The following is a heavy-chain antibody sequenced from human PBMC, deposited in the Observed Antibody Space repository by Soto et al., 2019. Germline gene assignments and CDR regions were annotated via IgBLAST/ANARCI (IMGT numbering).Heavy chain of an antibody. Sequence: GGSLRLSCAASGFTFDDYAMHWVRQAPGKGLEWVSGISWDSGSIGYADSVKGRFTISRDNAKNSLYLQMNSLRAEDTALYYCAKENVGELSNWGQGTLVTVSS. V-gene: IGHV3-9*01. J-gene: IGHJ4*02. CDR3: AKENVGELSN. D-gene: IGHD3-10*01. CDR2: ISWDSGSI. CDR1: GFTFDDYA.